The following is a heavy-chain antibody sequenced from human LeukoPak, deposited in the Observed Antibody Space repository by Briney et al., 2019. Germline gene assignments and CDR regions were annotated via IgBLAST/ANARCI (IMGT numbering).Heavy chain of an antibody. V-gene: IGHV3-21*01. CDR1: GISYSSNS. J-gene: IGHJ4*02. Sequence: AGGSLRLSCAASGISYSSNSMNWVRQAQGKGLEWVSATSSSRTYMYYADTMKGRYTISRDNTKISLYIQMDTLRAEGAAVYDGARVRDSSGLDSDYWGQGTLVTVST. CDR2: TSSSRTYM. D-gene: IGHD3-22*01. CDR3: ARVRDSSGLDSDY.